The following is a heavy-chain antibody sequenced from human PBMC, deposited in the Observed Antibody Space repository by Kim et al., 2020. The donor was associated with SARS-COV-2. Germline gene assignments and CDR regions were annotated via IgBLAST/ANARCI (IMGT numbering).Heavy chain of an antibody. V-gene: IGHV3-33*06. CDR1: GFTFSSYG. J-gene: IGHJ4*02. Sequence: GGSLRLSCAASGFTFSSYGMHWVRQAPGKGLEWVAVIWYDGSNKYYADSVKGRFTISRDNSKNTLYLQMNSLRAEDTAVYYCAKELDTAMVIGYWGQGTLVTVSS. CDR2: IWYDGSNK. CDR3: AKELDTAMVIGY. D-gene: IGHD5-18*01.